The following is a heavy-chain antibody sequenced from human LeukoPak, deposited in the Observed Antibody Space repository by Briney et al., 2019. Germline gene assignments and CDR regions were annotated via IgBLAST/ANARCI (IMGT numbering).Heavy chain of an antibody. CDR2: ISSSGGGA. J-gene: IGHJ4*02. CDR1: GFTFSNYA. D-gene: IGHD3-10*01. CDR3: AKERSESSYVPVDC. Sequence: PGGSLRLSCAASGFTFSNYAMSWVRQAPGKGLEWVSSISSSGGGAYYADSVKGRFTISRDNSKNTLYLQMNSLRAEDTAVYYCAKERSESSYVPVDCWGQGTLVTVSS. V-gene: IGHV3-23*01.